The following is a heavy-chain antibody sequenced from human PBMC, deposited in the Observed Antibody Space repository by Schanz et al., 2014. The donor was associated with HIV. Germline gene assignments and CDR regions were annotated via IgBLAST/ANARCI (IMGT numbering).Heavy chain of an antibody. CDR2: ITESGGRT. V-gene: IGHV3-23*01. J-gene: IGHJ4*02. Sequence: EVQLLESGGGLVQPGGSPRLSCAASGFAFSNYAMSWVRQAPGKGLEWVSSITESGGRTYYTDSVKGRFTISRDNSKNTLYLQMNSLGAEDTAVYYCAKVAIHSSGWLPFDYWGQGTLVTVSS. D-gene: IGHD6-19*01. CDR1: GFAFSNYA. CDR3: AKVAIHSSGWLPFDY.